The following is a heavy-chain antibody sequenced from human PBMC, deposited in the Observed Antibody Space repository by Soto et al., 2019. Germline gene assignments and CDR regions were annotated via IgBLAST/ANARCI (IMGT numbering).Heavy chain of an antibody. CDR2: INAGNGNT. J-gene: IGHJ6*02. CDR1: GYTFTSYA. Sequence: ASVKVSCKASGYTFTSYAMHWARQAPGQRLEWMGWINAGNGNTKYSQKFQGRVTITRDTSASTAYMELSSLRSDDTAVYYCARDQCIAARNYYYYGMDVWGQGTTVTVSS. V-gene: IGHV1-3*01. CDR3: ARDQCIAARNYYYYGMDV. D-gene: IGHD6-6*01.